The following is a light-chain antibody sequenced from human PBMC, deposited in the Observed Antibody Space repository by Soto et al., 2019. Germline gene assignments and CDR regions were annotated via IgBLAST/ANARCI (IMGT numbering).Light chain of an antibody. V-gene: IGKV3D-20*01. CDR2: DAS. Sequence: EIVLTQSLATLPLSPGERATLSCGASQSVNNNHLAWYQQKPGLAPRALIYDASYRATGVPDRFSGSGSGTDFSLTISRLEPEDFAVYYCQQYDSAPLTFGGGTKVDIK. CDR3: QQYDSAPLT. J-gene: IGKJ4*01. CDR1: QSVNNNH.